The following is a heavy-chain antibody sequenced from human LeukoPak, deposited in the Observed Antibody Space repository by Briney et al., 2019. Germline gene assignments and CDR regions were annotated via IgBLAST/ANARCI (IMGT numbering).Heavy chain of an antibody. Sequence: PGGSLTLSCAASGFIFSSYAMRWVRRAPGGGVVGVSAISGSGGSTYYADSVKGRFTISRDNSKNTLYLQMNSLRAEDTAVYYCAKDRGGYNFPPYYFDYWGQGTLVTVSS. CDR2: ISGSGGST. CDR3: AKDRGGYNFPPYYFDY. V-gene: IGHV3-23*01. J-gene: IGHJ4*02. D-gene: IGHD5-24*01. CDR1: GFIFSSYA.